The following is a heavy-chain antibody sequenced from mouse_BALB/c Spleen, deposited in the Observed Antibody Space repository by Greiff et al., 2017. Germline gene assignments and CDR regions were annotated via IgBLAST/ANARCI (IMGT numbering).Heavy chain of an antibody. CDR1: GFTFSSFG. D-gene: IGHD2-3*01. J-gene: IGHJ3*01. Sequence: EVKLMESGGGLVQPGGSRKLSCAASGFTFSSFGMHWVRQAPEKGLEWVAYISSGSSTIYYADTVKGRFTISRDNPKNTLFLQMTSLRSEDTAMYYCAREGAMILAYWGQGTLVTVSA. V-gene: IGHV5-17*02. CDR2: ISSGSSTI. CDR3: AREGAMILAY.